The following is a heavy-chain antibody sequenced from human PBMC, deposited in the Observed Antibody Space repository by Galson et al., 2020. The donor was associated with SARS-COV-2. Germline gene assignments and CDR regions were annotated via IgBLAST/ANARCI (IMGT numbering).Heavy chain of an antibody. CDR2: INTYGNST. Sequence: GESLKISCAASGFSFSDYWMHWVRQAPGKGLVWVSRINTYGNSTYYADSVRGRFTVSRDNAKNMLYLQMNSLRAEDTAVYYCVRHSSGDYWGQGTLVTVSS. D-gene: IGHD3-22*01. V-gene: IGHV3-74*01. J-gene: IGHJ4*02. CDR3: VRHSSGDY. CDR1: GFSFSDYW.